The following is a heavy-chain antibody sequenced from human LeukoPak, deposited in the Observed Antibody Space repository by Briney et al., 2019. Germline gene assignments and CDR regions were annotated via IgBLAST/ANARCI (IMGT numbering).Heavy chain of an antibody. CDR1: GYTFTGYY. CDR2: ISAYNGNT. V-gene: IGHV1-18*04. Sequence: ASVKVSCKASGYTFTGYYMHWVRQAPGQGLEWMGWISAYNGNTNYAQKLQGRVTMTTDTSTSTAYMELRSLRSDDTAVYYCARINDYGDYVYLDYYYYGMDVWGQGTTVTVSS. CDR3: ARINDYGDYVYLDYYYYGMDV. J-gene: IGHJ6*02. D-gene: IGHD4-17*01.